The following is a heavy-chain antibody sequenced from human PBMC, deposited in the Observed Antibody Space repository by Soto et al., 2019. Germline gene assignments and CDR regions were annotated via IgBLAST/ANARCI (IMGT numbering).Heavy chain of an antibody. J-gene: IGHJ4*02. CDR1: GFKFVNYG. Sequence: GGLMRVSYAAAGFKFVNYGRSWVRQTTGKGLECVSTITTSDSTYYADSVKGRFTISRDSSKNTVYLQMNSLRAEDTAVYFCAFRNYIGYCSGVSCYHYFDFWGQGTLVTVS. CDR2: ITTSDST. V-gene: IGHV3-23*01. D-gene: IGHD2-15*01. CDR3: AFRNYIGYCSGVSCYHYFDF.